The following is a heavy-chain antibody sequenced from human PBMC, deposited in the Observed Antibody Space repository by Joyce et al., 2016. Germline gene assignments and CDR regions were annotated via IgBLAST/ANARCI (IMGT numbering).Heavy chain of an antibody. V-gene: IGHV1-69*01. D-gene: IGHD6-13*01. CDR2: IIPIFGTT. CDR3: ARDGGIPAAGSGYYMDV. CDR1: GDTFIRYG. Sequence: QVQLVQHGAEVQKLGSSVKVSCKASGDTFIRYGISWVRQAPGQGLEWIGQIIPIFGTTNHAQKIKGRFTITADQSTGTIHMELSSLRSDDTAVYYCARDGGIPAAGSGYYMDVWGQGTTVTVSS. J-gene: IGHJ6*03.